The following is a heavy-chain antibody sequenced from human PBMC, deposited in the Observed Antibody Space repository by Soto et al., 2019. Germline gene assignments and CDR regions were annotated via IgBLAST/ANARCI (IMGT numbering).Heavy chain of an antibody. CDR1: GDSVSSNSAA. CDR2: TYYRSKWYN. Sequence: SQTLSLTCAISGDSVSSNSAAWNWIRQSPSRGLEWLGRTYYRSKWYNDYAVSVKSRITINPDTSKNQFSLQLNSVTPEDTAVYYCARAQLVRNYYYYYYGMDVWGQGTTVTVSS. D-gene: IGHD6-6*01. J-gene: IGHJ6*02. V-gene: IGHV6-1*01. CDR3: ARAQLVRNYYYYYYGMDV.